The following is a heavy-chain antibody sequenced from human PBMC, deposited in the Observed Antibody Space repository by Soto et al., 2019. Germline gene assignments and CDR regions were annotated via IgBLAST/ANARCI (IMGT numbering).Heavy chain of an antibody. CDR3: ASRGTPTPANNEEWFDP. CDR1: GYSFTSYW. J-gene: IGHJ5*02. CDR2: IYPGDSDT. V-gene: IGHV5-51*03. D-gene: IGHD3-10*01. Sequence: PGESLKISCKGSGYSFTSYWIGWVRQMPGKGLEWMGIIYPGDSDTRYSPSFQGQVTISADKSISTAYLQWSSLKASDTAMYYCASRGTPTPANNEEWFDPWGQGTLVTVSS.